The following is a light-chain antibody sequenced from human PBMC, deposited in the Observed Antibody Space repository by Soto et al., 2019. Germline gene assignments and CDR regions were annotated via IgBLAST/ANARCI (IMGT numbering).Light chain of an antibody. CDR1: QDISNY. J-gene: IGKJ4*01. V-gene: IGKV1-33*01. CDR2: DAS. CDR3: QQYDHLPLT. Sequence: DIQMTQPPSSLSESVGDRFTITCQASQDISNYLNWYQQKPGKXPKXXIYDASNLETGVPSRFSVSGSGTDFTFTISRLQPEDSATYDGQQYDHLPLTFGGGTKVEIK.